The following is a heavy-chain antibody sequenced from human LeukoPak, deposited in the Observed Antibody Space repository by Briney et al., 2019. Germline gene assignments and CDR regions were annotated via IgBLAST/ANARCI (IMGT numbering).Heavy chain of an antibody. V-gene: IGHV4-39*01. CDR3: ARQTYFYEASGHLNDN. CDR2: IYYTGSP. D-gene: IGHD2-15*01. Sequence: SEALSLTCTGSRGSIISSSYYWGGIRHPPGKGLEWIGSIYYTGSPFYNPSLRSRVTMSVHTAEKQFSLNLKSVTAADTAISYCARQTYFYEASGHLNDNWGQGTLVTVSS. J-gene: IGHJ4*02. CDR1: RGSIISSSYY.